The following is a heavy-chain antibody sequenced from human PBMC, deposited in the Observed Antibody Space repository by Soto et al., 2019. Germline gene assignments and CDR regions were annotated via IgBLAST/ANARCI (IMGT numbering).Heavy chain of an antibody. J-gene: IGHJ3*02. V-gene: IGHV3-21*01. CDR2: ISSSSNYI. CDR1: GFTFSSYS. Sequence: GGSLRLSCAASGFTFSSYSMSWVRQAPGKGLQWVSSISSSSNYIYYADSLKGRLTISRDNAKNSLYLQMNSLRAEDTAVYYCAIDVGKYYHDNIASFTWAFDIWGQGTMVTVSS. D-gene: IGHD3-22*01. CDR3: AIDVGKYYHDNIASFTWAFDI.